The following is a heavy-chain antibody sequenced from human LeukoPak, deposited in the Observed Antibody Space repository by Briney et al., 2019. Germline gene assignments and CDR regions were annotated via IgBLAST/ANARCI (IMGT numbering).Heavy chain of an antibody. CDR2: IYWADDM. CDR3: AQTQARYYFAY. J-gene: IGHJ4*02. Sequence: SGPTLVKPTETLTLTCTFSGFSITTSEVGVGWIRQPPGKALEWLAVIYWADDMRYNPSLMTRLTITKDTSKNQVVLTMTNMDPVYTAPYYRAQTQARYYFAYWGQGTLVTVSS. CDR1: GFSITTSEVG. V-gene: IGHV2-5*02.